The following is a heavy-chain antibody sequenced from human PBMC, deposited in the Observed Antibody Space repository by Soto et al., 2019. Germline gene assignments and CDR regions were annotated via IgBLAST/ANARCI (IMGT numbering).Heavy chain of an antibody. J-gene: IGHJ4*02. CDR1: GYSFSSYK. D-gene: IGHD3-3*01. CDR2: IDPGDSYT. Sequence: LGESLKISCQGSGYSFSSYKIYWVRQMPGRGLEWVGMIDPGDSYTKYSPSFQGHVTVSADKSIGTAYLQWNALEASDTAIYYCSRVDFWSGYYIADWGQGTLVTVSS. V-gene: IGHV5-10-1*01. CDR3: SRVDFWSGYYIAD.